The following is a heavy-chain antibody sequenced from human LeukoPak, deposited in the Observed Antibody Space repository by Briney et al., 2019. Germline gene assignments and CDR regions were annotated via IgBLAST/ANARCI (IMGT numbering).Heavy chain of an antibody. V-gene: IGHV4-59*11. J-gene: IGHJ4*02. Sequence: SETLSLTCTVSGVPISSHYWSWIRQSPGKGLEWIGYIFNRGSTNYSPSLKSRVTMSVDASKNQFSLKLSSVTAADTAVYYCARDTAIFEYWGQGTLVSVSS. CDR3: ARDTAIFEY. CDR1: GVPISSHY. CDR2: IFNRGST. D-gene: IGHD5-18*01.